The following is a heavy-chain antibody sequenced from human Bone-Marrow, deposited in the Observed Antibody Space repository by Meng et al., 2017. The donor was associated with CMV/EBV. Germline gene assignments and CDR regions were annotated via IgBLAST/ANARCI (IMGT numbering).Heavy chain of an antibody. V-gene: IGHV3-23*03. CDR2: IYAGGRSA. CDR1: GFTFSNYA. D-gene: IGHD2-2*01. J-gene: IGHJ5*02. CDR3: ARQVGSAQAYQLLLNWFDP. Sequence: GESLKISWAASGFTFSNYAMSWVRRAPGKGLEWVAVIYAGGRSAYYADSVKGRFTIFRDGSKNTEYLEMNSLSAEDTALDYCARQVGSAQAYQLLLNWFDPWGQGTLVTVSS.